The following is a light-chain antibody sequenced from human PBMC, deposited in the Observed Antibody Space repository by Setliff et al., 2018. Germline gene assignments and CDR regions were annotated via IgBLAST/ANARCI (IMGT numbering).Light chain of an antibody. J-gene: IGLJ1*01. V-gene: IGLV2-14*03. CDR2: AVS. CDR1: SSDVCSYDL. Sequence: QSALAQPASVSGSPGQSITISCSGTSSDVCSYDLVSWYQQHPGKAPKLIIYAVSDRPSGVSNRFSGSKSGNTASLTISGLQTEDEADYYCNAYTSGSTDVFGTGTKVTVL. CDR3: NAYTSGSTDV.